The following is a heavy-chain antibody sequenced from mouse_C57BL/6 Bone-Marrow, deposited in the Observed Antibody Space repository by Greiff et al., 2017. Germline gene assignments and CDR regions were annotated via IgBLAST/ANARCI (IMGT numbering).Heavy chain of an antibody. D-gene: IGHD1-1*01. CDR2: IYPGSGST. Sequence: QVQLQQPGAELVKPGASVKMSCKASGYTFTSYWITWVKQRPGQGLEWIGDIYPGSGSTNYHEKFKSKATLTVDTSSSTAYMQLSSLTSEDSAVYYCARRGDYGRAGDWYFDVWGTGTTVTVSS. V-gene: IGHV1-55*01. CDR1: GYTFTSYW. CDR3: ARRGDYGRAGDWYFDV. J-gene: IGHJ1*03.